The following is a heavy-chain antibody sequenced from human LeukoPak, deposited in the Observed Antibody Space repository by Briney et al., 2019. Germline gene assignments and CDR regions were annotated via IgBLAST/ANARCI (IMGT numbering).Heavy chain of an antibody. Sequence: PSETLSLTCTVSGGSISSSSYYWGWIRQPPGKGLEWIGSIYYSGSTYYNPSLKSRVTISVDTSKNQFSLKLSSVTAADTAVYYCAREKQQLVFFQMINWFDPWGQGTLVTVSS. CDR3: AREKQQLVFFQMINWFDP. J-gene: IGHJ5*02. D-gene: IGHD6-13*01. CDR2: IYYSGST. CDR1: GGSISSSSYY. V-gene: IGHV4-39*07.